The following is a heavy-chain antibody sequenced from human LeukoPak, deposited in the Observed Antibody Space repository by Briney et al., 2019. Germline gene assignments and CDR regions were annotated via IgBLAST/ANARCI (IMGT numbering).Heavy chain of an antibody. D-gene: IGHD3-10*01. Sequence: PGGSLRLSCAASGFTFSTYEMNWVLQAPGKGLEWVSYISSSGSTIYYADSVKGRFTISRDNAKNSLYLQMNSLRAEDTAVYYCARDSSYYGSGSFSDWGQGTLVTVSS. CDR2: ISSSGSTI. CDR1: GFTFSTYE. J-gene: IGHJ4*02. V-gene: IGHV3-48*03. CDR3: ARDSSYYGSGSFSD.